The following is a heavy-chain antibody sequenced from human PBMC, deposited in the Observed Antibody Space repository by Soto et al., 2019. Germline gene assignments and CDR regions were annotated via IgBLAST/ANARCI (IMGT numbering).Heavy chain of an antibody. CDR3: ARDLVRGVGFYYYYGMDV. V-gene: IGHV1-2*04. CDR2: INPNSGGT. J-gene: IGHJ6*02. D-gene: IGHD3-10*01. Sequence: WASVKVSCKASGYTFTGYYMHWVRQAPGQGLEWMGWINPNSGGTNYAQKFQGWVTMTRDTSISTAYMELSRLRSDDTAVYYCARDLVRGVGFYYYYGMDVWGQGTTVTVSS. CDR1: GYTFTGYY.